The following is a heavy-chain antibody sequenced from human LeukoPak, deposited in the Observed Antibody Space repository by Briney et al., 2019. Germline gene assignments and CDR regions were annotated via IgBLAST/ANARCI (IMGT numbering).Heavy chain of an antibody. CDR3: ARDSGYNAFDI. Sequence: GGSLRLSCAASGFTVSSNYMSWVRQAPGKGLEWVSVIFSGGSTYYADSVKGRFTISRDNSKNTLYLQMNSLRAEDTAVFYCARDSGYNAFDIWGQGTMVTVSS. D-gene: IGHD5-12*01. CDR2: IFSGGST. J-gene: IGHJ3*02. CDR1: GFTVSSNY. V-gene: IGHV3-53*01.